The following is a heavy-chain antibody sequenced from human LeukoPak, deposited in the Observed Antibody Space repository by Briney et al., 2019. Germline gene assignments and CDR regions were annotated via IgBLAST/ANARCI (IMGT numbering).Heavy chain of an antibody. J-gene: IGHJ5*02. CDR1: GGSITGYY. CDR3: ATESFTMLRDLASFDP. V-gene: IGHV4-59*01. Sequence: SETLSLTCTVSGGSITGYYWSCIRQPPGEGLEWFGNLFSSGSTNYSPSLKSRVTFSVDTSKDQFSLKMSSVSPADTAVYYCATESFTMLRDLASFDPWGPGTLVTVSS. CDR2: LFSSGST. D-gene: IGHD3-10*01.